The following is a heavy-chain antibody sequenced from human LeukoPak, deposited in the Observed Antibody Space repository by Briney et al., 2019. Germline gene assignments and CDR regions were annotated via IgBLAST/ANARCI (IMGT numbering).Heavy chain of an antibody. Sequence: ASVKVSCTASGYTLTSYDINWVRQATGQRLEWVGWMNPNSGRTGYAQNFQGRITITRNTSISTAYMELSSLRSEDTAVYYCTRETSSRYFDYWGQGTLVTVSS. V-gene: IGHV1-8*01. J-gene: IGHJ4*02. CDR1: GYTLTSYD. CDR2: MNPNSGRT. CDR3: TRETSSRYFDY.